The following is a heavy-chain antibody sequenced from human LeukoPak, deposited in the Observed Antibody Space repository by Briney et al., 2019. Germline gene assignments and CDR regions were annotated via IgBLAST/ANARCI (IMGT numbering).Heavy chain of an antibody. CDR2: IYYSGST. CDR3: AREGMVRGARAHFDY. CDR1: GGSFSGYY. Sequence: SETLSLTCAVYGGSFSGYYWSWIRQHPGKGLEWIGYIYYSGSTYYNPSLKSRVTISVDTSKNQFSLKLSSVTAADTAVYYCAREGMVRGARAHFDYWGQGTLVTVSS. J-gene: IGHJ4*02. D-gene: IGHD3-10*01. V-gene: IGHV4-31*11.